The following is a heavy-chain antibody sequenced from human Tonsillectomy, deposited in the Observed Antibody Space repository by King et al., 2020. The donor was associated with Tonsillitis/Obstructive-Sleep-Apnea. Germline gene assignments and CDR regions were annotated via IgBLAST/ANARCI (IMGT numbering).Heavy chain of an antibody. CDR1: GGTFSNYA. D-gene: IGHD3-22*01. CDR2: IIPILDIT. CDR3: ARDRDRSNYYYYYGMDV. Sequence: VQLVQSGAEVKKPGSSVKVSCKASGGTFSNYAVSWVRQAPGQGLEWMGGIIPILDITNCAQKFQGRVTINADKSTSTAYMELSSLRSEDTAVYYCARDRDRSNYYYYYGMDVWGQGTTVTVSS. J-gene: IGHJ6*02. V-gene: IGHV1-69*10.